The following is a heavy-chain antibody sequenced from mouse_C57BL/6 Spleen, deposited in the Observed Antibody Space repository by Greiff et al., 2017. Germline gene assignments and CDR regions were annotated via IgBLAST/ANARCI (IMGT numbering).Heavy chain of an antibody. CDR1: GYTFTSYW. CDR2: INPSNGGT. Sequence: QVQLQQPGTELVKPGASVKLSCKASGYTFTSYWMHWVKQRPGQGLEWIGNINPSNGGTNYNEKFKSQATLSVDNAASTANMQLSSLSSEVSAVYDCARRIQLRVYAMDYWGQGTSVTVS. V-gene: IGHV1-53*01. D-gene: IGHD1-1*01. CDR3: ARRIQLRVYAMDY. J-gene: IGHJ4*01.